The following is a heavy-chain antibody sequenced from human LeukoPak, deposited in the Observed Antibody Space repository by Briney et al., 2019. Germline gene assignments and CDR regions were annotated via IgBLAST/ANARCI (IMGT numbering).Heavy chain of an antibody. V-gene: IGHV3-23*01. CDR3: VKDIGPTPIWHAAGLDY. CDR2: ISGGGETT. CDR1: GFTFNNYA. D-gene: IGHD6-13*01. Sequence: GGSLRLSCAASGFTFNNYAMNWVRQAPGKGLEWVSSISGGGETTYYADSAKGRFTISRDNSQNTLYLQMNSLRAEDTAVYYCVKDIGPTPIWHAAGLDYWGQGTLVTVSS. J-gene: IGHJ4*02.